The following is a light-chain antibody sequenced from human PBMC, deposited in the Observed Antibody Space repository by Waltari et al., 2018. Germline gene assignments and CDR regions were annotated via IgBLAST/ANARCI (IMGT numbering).Light chain of an antibody. Sequence: DIQMTQSPSSVSASVGDRVTITCRASQAISCWLAWYQQKPGKAPKLLIYAASSLQSGVPSRFSGSGFGTDFTLTISSLQPEDFATYFCQQFDTFPLTFGQGTRLEIK. CDR2: AAS. J-gene: IGKJ5*01. V-gene: IGKV1-12*01. CDR1: QAISCW. CDR3: QQFDTFPLT.